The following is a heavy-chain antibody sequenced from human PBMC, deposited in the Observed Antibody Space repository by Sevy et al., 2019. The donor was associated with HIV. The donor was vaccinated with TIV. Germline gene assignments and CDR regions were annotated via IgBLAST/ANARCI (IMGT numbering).Heavy chain of an antibody. V-gene: IGHV4-39*02. CDR2: ISYSGGT. Sequence: SETLSLTCTVSGGSISSSGYYWGWIRQPPGKGLAWIGSISYSGGTYYSPALKSRVTISVDTSKNQFSLKLSSVTAADTAVFYCARDPYGDYTNYFDPWGQGTLVTVSS. D-gene: IGHD4-17*01. CDR1: GGSISSSGYY. J-gene: IGHJ5*02. CDR3: ARDPYGDYTNYFDP.